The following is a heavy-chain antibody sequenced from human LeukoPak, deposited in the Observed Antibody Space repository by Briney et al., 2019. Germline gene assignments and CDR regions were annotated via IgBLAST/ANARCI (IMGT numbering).Heavy chain of an antibody. D-gene: IGHD6-6*01. CDR1: GFTFSSYW. J-gene: IGHJ4*02. Sequence: GGSLRLSCAASGFTFSSYWMSWVRQAPGEGLEWVANIKQDGSEKNYVDSVKGRFTISRDNAKNSLYLQMNSLRAEDTAVYYCARDPGLYSSSSLIDYWGQGTLVTVSS. V-gene: IGHV3-7*03. CDR2: IKQDGSEK. CDR3: ARDPGLYSSSSLIDY.